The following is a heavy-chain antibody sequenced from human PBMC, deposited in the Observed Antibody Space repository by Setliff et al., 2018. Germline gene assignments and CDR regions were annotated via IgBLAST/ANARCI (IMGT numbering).Heavy chain of an antibody. CDR1: GFIFDEYA. Sequence: GGSLRLSCAASGFIFDEYAMHWVRQAPGKGLEWVSGISWNSYHIDYAGSVRGRFTISRDNAKNSLYLQMNSLTTEDTAFYYCVKSDRDSSYWFDPWGQGTLVTVSS. V-gene: IGHV3-9*01. CDR3: VKSDRDSSYWFDP. D-gene: IGHD3-22*01. CDR2: ISWNSYHI. J-gene: IGHJ5*02.